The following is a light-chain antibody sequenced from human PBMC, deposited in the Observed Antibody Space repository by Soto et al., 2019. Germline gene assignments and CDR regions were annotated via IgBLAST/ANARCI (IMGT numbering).Light chain of an antibody. CDR1: QSISSW. Sequence: DIQMTQSPSTLSASVGDRVTITCRASQSISSWLAWYQQKPGKDPKLLIYAASSLQSGVPSRFSGSGSGTDFNLTISSLQPEDCATYYCQQANSFTLTFGGGTKVDIK. V-gene: IGKV1-12*01. CDR3: QQANSFTLT. J-gene: IGKJ4*01. CDR2: AAS.